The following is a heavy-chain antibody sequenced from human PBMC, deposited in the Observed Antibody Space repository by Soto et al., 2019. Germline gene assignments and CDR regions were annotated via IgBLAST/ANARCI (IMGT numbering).Heavy chain of an antibody. V-gene: IGHV3-33*01. D-gene: IGHD3-22*01. CDR1: GFTFSSYG. CDR2: IWYDGSNK. J-gene: IGHJ3*02. CDR3: AGVGYVVITGVGAFDI. Sequence: GGSLRLSCAASGFTFSSYGMHWVRQDPGKGLEWVAVIWYDGSNKYYADSVKGRFTISRDNSKNTLYLQMNSLRAEDTAVYCCAGVGYVVITGVGAFDIWGQGTMVTVSS.